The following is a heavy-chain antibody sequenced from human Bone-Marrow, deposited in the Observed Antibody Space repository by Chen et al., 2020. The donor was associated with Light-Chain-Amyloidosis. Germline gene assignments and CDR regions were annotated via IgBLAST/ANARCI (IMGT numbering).Heavy chain of an antibody. CDR1: GYTLTEVA. J-gene: IGHJ6*02. D-gene: IGHD2-21*01. Sequence: QLVQSGAEVKKPGASEKVSCKVSGYTLTEVARHWVRQTPGKGLEWMGGFDPEDGKTIYERKFQGRVTMTEDKSTDTAFMGLSSRRSEDTAVYFCTTGDAIQSYHYGLDVWGQGTTVIVSS. CDR3: TTGDAIQSYHYGLDV. V-gene: IGHV1-24*01. CDR2: FDPEDGKT.